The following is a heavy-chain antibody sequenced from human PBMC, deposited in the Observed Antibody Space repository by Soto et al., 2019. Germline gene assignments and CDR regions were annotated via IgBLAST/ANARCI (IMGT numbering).Heavy chain of an antibody. CDR1: GYTFTVYG. D-gene: IGHD3-16*01. J-gene: IGHJ4*02. CDR3: ARESSMRGLDY. Sequence: VQLVQSGAEVKKPGASVKVSCKASGYTFTVYGVSWVRQAPGQGLQWMGWISAYNGNTHYAQKLQGRVTVTTDTSTSTAYMELRSLRSDDTAVYYCARESSMRGLDYWGQGTLVTVSS. V-gene: IGHV1-18*01. CDR2: ISAYNGNT.